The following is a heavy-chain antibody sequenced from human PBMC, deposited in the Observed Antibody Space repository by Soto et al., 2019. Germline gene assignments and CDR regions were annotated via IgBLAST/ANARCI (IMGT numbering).Heavy chain of an antibody. Sequence: SETLSLTCTVSGGSISSGDYYWSWIRQPPGKGLEWIGYIYYSGSTYYNPSLKSRVTISVDTSKNQFSLKLSSVTAADTAVYYCARAVVRGVNEAYYYYHGMDVWGQGTTVTVSS. D-gene: IGHD3-10*01. J-gene: IGHJ6*02. CDR1: GGSISSGDYY. CDR3: ARAVVRGVNEAYYYYHGMDV. V-gene: IGHV4-30-4*01. CDR2: IYYSGST.